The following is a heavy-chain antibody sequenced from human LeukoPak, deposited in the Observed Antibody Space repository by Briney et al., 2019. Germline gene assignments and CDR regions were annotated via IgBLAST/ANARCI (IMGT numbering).Heavy chain of an antibody. CDR1: GGSMSSFY. D-gene: IGHD1-1*01. Sequence: SETLSLTCTVSGGSMSSFYWSWIRQPAGKGLEWIGYVDHTGSTNFNPSLNGRVSISRDTTKNLFSLRLRSVTAADTAVYFCARGRVSSSTWYSTYYYYFYMDVWGKGNTVTVSS. J-gene: IGHJ6*03. CDR2: VDHTGST. CDR3: ARGRVSSSTWYSTYYYYFYMDV. V-gene: IGHV4-59*01.